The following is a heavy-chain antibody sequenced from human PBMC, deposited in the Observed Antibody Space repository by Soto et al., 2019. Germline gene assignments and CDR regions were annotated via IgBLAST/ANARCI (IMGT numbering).Heavy chain of an antibody. V-gene: IGHV2-70*01. CDR2: IDWEDNK. J-gene: IGHJ6*02. D-gene: IGHD3-3*01. Sequence: SGPTLVNPTQTLTLTCSFSGFSLSADGMCVSWIRQPPGKALEWLALIDWEDNKFYNTPLKTRLTLSKDTSKNQVVLTMTDMDPVDTATYYCVRIRSGYSPSSYYYGLDAWGQGTTVTVSS. CDR1: GFSLSADGMC. CDR3: VRIRSGYSPSSYYYGLDA.